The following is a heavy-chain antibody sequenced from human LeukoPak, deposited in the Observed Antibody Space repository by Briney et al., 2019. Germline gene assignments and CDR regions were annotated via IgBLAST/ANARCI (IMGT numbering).Heavy chain of an antibody. Sequence: GGSLRLSCTASGFIFNNYAMHWDRRAPGKGLEWVALISYNETNKYYPDSVKGRFTISRDSSKNTVYLQMGSLRADDTAVYYCARVGGSGWYGYIDYWGQGTLVRVSS. V-gene: IGHV3-30*04. CDR1: GFIFNNYA. CDR2: ISYNETNK. CDR3: ARVGGSGWYGYIDY. D-gene: IGHD6-19*01. J-gene: IGHJ4*02.